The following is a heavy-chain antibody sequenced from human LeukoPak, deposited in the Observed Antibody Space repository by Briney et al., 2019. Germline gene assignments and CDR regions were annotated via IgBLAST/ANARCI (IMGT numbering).Heavy chain of an antibody. J-gene: IGHJ4*02. CDR1: GFTLSDYA. V-gene: IGHV3-23*01. Sequence: QTGGSLRLSCAASGFTLSDYAMSWVRQAAGKGLEWVSGISDTGRRTYYTDSVKGRFTISRDDSKKTVYLQMKTLTAEDTAIYFCARHDSFIPYWGQGTLVTVSS. D-gene: IGHD5-18*01. CDR3: ARHDSFIPY. CDR2: ISDTGRRT.